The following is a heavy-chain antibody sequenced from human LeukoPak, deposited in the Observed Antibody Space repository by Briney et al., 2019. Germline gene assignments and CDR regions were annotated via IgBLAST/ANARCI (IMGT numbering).Heavy chain of an antibody. CDR1: GFTFRNYA. CDR3: ARDWGADI. Sequence: GGSLRLSCAASGFTFRNYAMHWVRQAPGKGLDWVTTISSDGNRKYYTDSVKGRFTVSRDNSKNTLYLQMDSLSADNTAVYYCARDWGADIWGQGTMVTVSS. J-gene: IGHJ3*02. V-gene: IGHV3-30*04. D-gene: IGHD1-26*01. CDR2: ISSDGNRK.